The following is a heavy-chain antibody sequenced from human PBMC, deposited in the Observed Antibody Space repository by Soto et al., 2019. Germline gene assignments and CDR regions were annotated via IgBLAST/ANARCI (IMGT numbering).Heavy chain of an antibody. CDR2: IYYSGST. Sequence: PSETLSLTCTVSGGSISSYYWSWIRQPPGKGLEWIGYIYYSGSTNYNPSLKSRVTISVDTSKNQFSLKLSSVTAADTAVYYCANLPKSSYSSPDYWGQGTLVTVSS. V-gene: IGHV4-59*08. D-gene: IGHD6-13*01. J-gene: IGHJ4*02. CDR1: GGSISSYY. CDR3: ANLPKSSYSSPDY.